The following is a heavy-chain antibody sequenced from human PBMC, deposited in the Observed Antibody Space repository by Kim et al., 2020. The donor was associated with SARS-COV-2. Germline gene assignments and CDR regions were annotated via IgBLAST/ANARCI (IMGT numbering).Heavy chain of an antibody. CDR3: ARVDYSNYFDH. J-gene: IGHJ4*02. D-gene: IGHD4-4*01. Sequence: ASVKVSCKASGYTFAGYYMHWIRQAPGQGLEWMGWIGPNSGGTNYAQKFQGRVTMTRDTSAAYMELNSLISDDTAVYYCARVDYSNYFDHWGQGTLVTVSS. CDR2: IGPNSGGT. CDR1: GYTFAGYY. V-gene: IGHV1-2*02.